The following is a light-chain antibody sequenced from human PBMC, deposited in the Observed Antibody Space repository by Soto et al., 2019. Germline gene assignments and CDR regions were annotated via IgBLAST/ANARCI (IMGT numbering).Light chain of an antibody. J-gene: IGLJ3*02. Sequence: QSALTQPASVSGSPGQSITISCTGTSSDIGDYNYVSWYQHHPGKAPKLMIFEVSNRPSGVSDRFSGSKSGNTASLTISGLQAEDEADYYCSSYTSSSTVVFGGGTKLTVL. V-gene: IGLV2-14*01. CDR1: SSDIGDYNY. CDR2: EVS. CDR3: SSYTSSSTVV.